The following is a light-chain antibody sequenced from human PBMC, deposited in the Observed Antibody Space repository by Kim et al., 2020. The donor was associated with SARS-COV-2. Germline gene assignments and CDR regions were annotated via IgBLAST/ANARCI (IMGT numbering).Light chain of an antibody. V-gene: IGKV1-39*01. CDR2: ASS. CDR1: HGISIY. Sequence: AAVGDRATSTCRTIHGISIYLNWYQQKPGKAPKLLIYASSSLQSGVPSRFSGSGSGTDFTLTISSLQPEYFATYYCQQSYSTPLTFGGGTKVDIK. CDR3: QQSYSTPLT. J-gene: IGKJ4*01.